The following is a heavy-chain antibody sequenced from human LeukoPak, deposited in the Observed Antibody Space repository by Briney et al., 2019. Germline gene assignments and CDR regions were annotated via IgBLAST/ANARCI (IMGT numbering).Heavy chain of an antibody. Sequence: SETLSLTCTVSGGSISSYYWSWIRQPPGKGLEWIGYIYYSGSTNYSPSLKSRVTISVDTSKNQFSLKLSSVTAADTAVYYCARSEYSYGADAFDIWGQGTMVSVSS. D-gene: IGHD5-18*01. J-gene: IGHJ3*02. CDR1: GGSISSYY. CDR3: ARSEYSYGADAFDI. CDR2: IYYSGST. V-gene: IGHV4-59*01.